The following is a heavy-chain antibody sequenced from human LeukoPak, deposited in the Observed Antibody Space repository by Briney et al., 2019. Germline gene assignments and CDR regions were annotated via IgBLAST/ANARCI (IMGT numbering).Heavy chain of an antibody. J-gene: IGHJ4*02. CDR2: ISGRGDNT. CDR3: AKGSYYDSSGSFYFDY. D-gene: IGHD3-22*01. CDR1: GFTFSSYA. Sequence: PGGSLRLSCAASGFTFSSYAMSWVRQAPGKGLEWVSGISGRGDNTYYADSVKGRFTISRDNSKNTLYVQVNSLRTEDTAAYYCAKGSYYDSSGSFYFDYWGQGTLVTVSS. V-gene: IGHV3-23*01.